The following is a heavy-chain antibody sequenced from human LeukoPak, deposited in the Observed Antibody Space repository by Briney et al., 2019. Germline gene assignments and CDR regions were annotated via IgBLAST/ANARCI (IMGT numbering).Heavy chain of an antibody. CDR2: ISSSSSYI. J-gene: IGHJ5*02. V-gene: IGHV3-21*01. D-gene: IGHD2-21*02. CDR3: ARGTDCGGDCYRLDP. Sequence: GSLRLSCAASGFTFSSYSMNWVRQAPGKGLEWVSSISSSSSYIYYADSVKGRFTISRDNAKNSLYLQMNSLRAEDTAVYYCARGTDCGGDCYRLDPWGQGTPVTVSS. CDR1: GFTFSSYS.